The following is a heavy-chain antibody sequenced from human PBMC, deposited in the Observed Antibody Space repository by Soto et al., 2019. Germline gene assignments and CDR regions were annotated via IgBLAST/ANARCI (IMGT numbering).Heavy chain of an antibody. CDR1: GFTFSIYG. CDR3: ARDSYGDYVQGYFDY. V-gene: IGHV3-33*01. J-gene: IGHJ4*02. Sequence: PGGSLRLSCAASGFTFSIYGMHWVRQSPGKGLEWVAVIWYDGSNKYYADSVKGRFTISRDNSKNTLYLQMNSLRAEDTDVYYCARDSYGDYVQGYFDYWGQGTLVTVSS. CDR2: IWYDGSNK. D-gene: IGHD4-17*01.